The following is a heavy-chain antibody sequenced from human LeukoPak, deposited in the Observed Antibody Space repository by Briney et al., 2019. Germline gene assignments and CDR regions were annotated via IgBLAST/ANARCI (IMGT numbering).Heavy chain of an antibody. V-gene: IGHV3-33*06. CDR3: AKDEAAAGVDFDY. J-gene: IGHJ4*02. Sequence: PGRSLRLSCATSGFTSSNHGFHWVRQAPGKGLEGVAVMWYDRSKKFYADSVKGRFTISRDDSKNTLYLQMDSLRAEDTAVYYCAKDEAAAGVDFDYWGQGTLVTVYS. CDR2: MWYDRSKK. D-gene: IGHD6-13*01. CDR1: GFTSSNHG.